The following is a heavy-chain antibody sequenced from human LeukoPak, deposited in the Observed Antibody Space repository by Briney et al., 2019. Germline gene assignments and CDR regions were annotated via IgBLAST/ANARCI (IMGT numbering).Heavy chain of an antibody. V-gene: IGHV4-39*01. D-gene: IGHD3-22*01. Sequence: SETPSLTCAVSGGSISSGGYSWSWIRQPPGKGLEWIGSIYYSGSTYYNPSLKSRVTISVDTSKNQFSLKLSSVTAADTAVYYCVRPDYHDSSGVDYWGQGTLVTVSS. CDR3: VRPDYHDSSGVDY. CDR2: IYYSGST. J-gene: IGHJ4*02. CDR1: GGSISSGGYS.